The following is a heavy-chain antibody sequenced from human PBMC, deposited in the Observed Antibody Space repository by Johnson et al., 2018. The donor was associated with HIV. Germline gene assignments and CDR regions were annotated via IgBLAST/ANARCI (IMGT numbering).Heavy chain of an antibody. Sequence: QVQLVESGGGVVQPGRSLRLSCAASGFTFSSYAMHWVRQAPGKGLEWVAVISYDGSNKYYADSVKGRFTISRDNSKNTLYLQMNSLRAEDTAVYYCARGDDSSAWVAFDIWGQGTMVTVSS. CDR1: GFTFSSYA. V-gene: IGHV3-30*14. D-gene: IGHD3-22*01. CDR2: ISYDGSNK. CDR3: ARGDDSSAWVAFDI. J-gene: IGHJ3*02.